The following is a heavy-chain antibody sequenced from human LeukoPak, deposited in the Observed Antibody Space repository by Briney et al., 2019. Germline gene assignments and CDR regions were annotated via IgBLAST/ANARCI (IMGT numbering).Heavy chain of an antibody. D-gene: IGHD6-19*01. CDR1: VFSFSNFP. CDR3: AKSGSGVYHYFYSHMDA. V-gene: IGHV3-23*01. Sequence: KAGGSLRLSCAPSVFSFSNFPMNWVRLAPGKGLEWVSSISGSGDNTYYADSVNGRVTIPRHNSMHTLYLNIHALRVEDTAIYFCAKSGSGVYHYFYSHMDAWGKGETVTVSS. CDR2: ISGSGDNT. J-gene: IGHJ6*03.